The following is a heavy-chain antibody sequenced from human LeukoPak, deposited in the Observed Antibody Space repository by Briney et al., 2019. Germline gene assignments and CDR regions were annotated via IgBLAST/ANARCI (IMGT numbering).Heavy chain of an antibody. CDR3: ARDESTAVGGVLIRY. CDR2: IIPIFGTA. J-gene: IGHJ4*02. CDR1: GGTFSSYA. V-gene: IGHV1-69*13. Sequence: SVKVSCKASGGTFSSYAISWVRQAHGQGLEWMGGIIPIFGTANYAQKFQGRVTITADESTSTAYMELSSLRSEDTAVYYCARDESTAVGGVLIRYWGQGTLVTVSS. D-gene: IGHD3-3*01.